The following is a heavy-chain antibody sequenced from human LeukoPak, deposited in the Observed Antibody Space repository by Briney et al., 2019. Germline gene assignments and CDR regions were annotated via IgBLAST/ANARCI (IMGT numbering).Heavy chain of an antibody. D-gene: IGHD3-22*01. J-gene: IGHJ1*01. CDR1: GFTFSSYA. CDR3: ARASYYYDSSGYYYEYFQH. CDR2: ISSNGGST. Sequence: GGSLRLSCAASGFTFSSYAMHWVRQAPGKGLEYVSAISSNGGSTYYANSVKGRFTISRDNSKNTLYLQMGSLRAEDMAVYYCARASYYYDSSGYYYEYFQHWGQGTLVTVSS. V-gene: IGHV3-64*01.